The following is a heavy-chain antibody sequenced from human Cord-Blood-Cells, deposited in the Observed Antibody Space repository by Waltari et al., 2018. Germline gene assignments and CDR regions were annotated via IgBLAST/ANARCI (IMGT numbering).Heavy chain of an antibody. CDR3: ARERDGYNYWYFDL. J-gene: IGHJ2*01. D-gene: IGHD5-12*01. Sequence: QVQLVQSGAEVKKPGSSVKVSCKASGGTFSSYAISWVRQAPGQGLEWMGGIIPILGIANYAQKVQGRVTITADRSTRTAYMGRSSLRSEDTAVYYCARERDGYNYWYFDLWGRGTLVTVSS. CDR2: IIPILGIA. V-gene: IGHV1-69*10. CDR1: GGTFSSYA.